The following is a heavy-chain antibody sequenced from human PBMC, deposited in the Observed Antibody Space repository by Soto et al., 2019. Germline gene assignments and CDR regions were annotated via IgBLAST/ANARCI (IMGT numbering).Heavy chain of an antibody. CDR1: GKSFDNFA. V-gene: IGHV1-3*01. CDR3: ARAKYDYIWGSYHPFDQ. D-gene: IGHD3-16*02. J-gene: IGHJ4*02. CDR2: INVGDDKT. Sequence: QVQLVQSGAEVKKPGASVRLSCKVSGKSFDNFAVHWGRQTPGQRPEWMGRINVGDDKTKYSEKFQGRVIVSYDTSATTAYMELRALSSEDTAVYYCARAKYDYIWGSYHPFDQWAQGAQVTVAS.